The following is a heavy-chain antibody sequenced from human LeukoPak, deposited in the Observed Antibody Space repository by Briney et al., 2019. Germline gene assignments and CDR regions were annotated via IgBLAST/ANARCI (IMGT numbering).Heavy chain of an antibody. CDR1: GYTFTSYG. CDR2: ISAYNGNT. J-gene: IGHJ4*02. V-gene: IGHV1-18*01. D-gene: IGHD3-22*01. CDR3: ARFVYYYDSSGYYSAPDY. Sequence: ASVKVSCKASGYTFTSYGISWVRQAPGQGLEWMGWISAYNGNTNYAQKLQGRVTMTTDTSTSTAYMELRSLRSDDTAVNYCARFVYYYDSSGYYSAPDYWGQGTLVTVSS.